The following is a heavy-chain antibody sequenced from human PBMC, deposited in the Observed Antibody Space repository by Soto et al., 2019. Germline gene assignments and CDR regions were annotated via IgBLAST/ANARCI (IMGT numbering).Heavy chain of an antibody. Sequence: QVRLVQSGTEVKKPGSSVKVSCKVSGGSFNSFPISWVRQAPGQGPQWMGGIVPVFGIENYAKEFLGRVTITADRSPTTSYMELRSLRSDDTAVYYCTKDKKSRAQEWALDYWGQGTLVMVSS. D-gene: IGHD2-15*01. V-gene: IGHV1-69*17. CDR1: GGSFNSFP. CDR3: TKDKKSRAQEWALDY. CDR2: IVPVFGIE. J-gene: IGHJ4*02.